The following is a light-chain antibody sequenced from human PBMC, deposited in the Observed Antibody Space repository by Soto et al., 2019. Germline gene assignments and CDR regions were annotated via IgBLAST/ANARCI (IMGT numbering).Light chain of an antibody. CDR2: GAS. J-gene: IGKJ1*01. Sequence: IVLTQSPGTLTFSPGERATPSCRASQSISSSYLAWYQQKPGQAPRLLVYGASSRATGIADRFSGSGSGTDFTVTISRLERVDFVVYYCRQYGSSRTFGQGTKV. CDR1: QSISSSY. V-gene: IGKV3-20*01. CDR3: RQYGSSRT.